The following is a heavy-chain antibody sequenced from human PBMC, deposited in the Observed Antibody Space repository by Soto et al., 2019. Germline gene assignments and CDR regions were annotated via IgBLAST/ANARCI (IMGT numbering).Heavy chain of an antibody. CDR2: IKQDGSEK. D-gene: IGHD1-26*01. V-gene: IGHV3-7*01. CDR1: GFTFSSHW. Sequence: GGSLRLSCAASGFTFSSHWMSWVRQAPGKGLEWVANIKQDGSEKYYVDSVKGRFTISRDNAKNSLYLQMNSLRAEDTAVDYCVGDPAAGRGHDAFDIWGQGTMVTVSS. J-gene: IGHJ3*02. CDR3: VGDPAAGRGHDAFDI.